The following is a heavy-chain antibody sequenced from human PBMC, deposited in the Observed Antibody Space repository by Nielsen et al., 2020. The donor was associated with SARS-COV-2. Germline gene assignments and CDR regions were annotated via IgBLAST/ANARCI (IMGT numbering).Heavy chain of an antibody. D-gene: IGHD1-20*01. CDR1: GYTFTGYY. V-gene: IGHV1-2*06. J-gene: IGHJ4*02. CDR2: INPNSGGT. CDR3: ARVVPNRPGYNWNDGSPGDY. Sequence: ASVKVSCKASGYTFTGYYMHWVRQAPGQGLEWMGRINPNSGGTNYAQKFQGRVTMTRDTSISTAYMELSRLRSDDTAVYYCARVVPNRPGYNWNDGSPGDYWGQGTLVTVSS.